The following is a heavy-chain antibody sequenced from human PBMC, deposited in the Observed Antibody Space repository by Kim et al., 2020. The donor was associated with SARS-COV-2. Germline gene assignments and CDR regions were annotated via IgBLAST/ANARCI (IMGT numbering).Heavy chain of an antibody. CDR2: NT. CDR3: ARSHNWGSFDD. D-gene: IGHD3-16*01. Sequence: NTNDAQKVKGRVTMTTDTSTSTVYLELRSLRSDDTAVYYCARSHNWGSFDDWGQGTLVTVSS. J-gene: IGHJ4*02. V-gene: IGHV1-18*01.